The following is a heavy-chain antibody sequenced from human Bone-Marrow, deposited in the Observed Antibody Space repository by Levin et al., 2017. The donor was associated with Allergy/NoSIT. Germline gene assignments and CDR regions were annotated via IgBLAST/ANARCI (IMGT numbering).Heavy chain of an antibody. CDR3: TRDRKDDYGMDV. CDR2: INSDGSRT. CDR1: GFSGYW. V-gene: IGHV3-74*01. J-gene: IGHJ6*02. Sequence: QAGGSLRLSCAASGFSGYWMHWVRQAPGKGLVWVSRINSDGSRTNYADFVKGRFTITRDNAKNTLYLQMNSLRVDDTAVYYCTRDRKDDYGMDVWGQGTTVTVSS. D-gene: IGHD3-16*01.